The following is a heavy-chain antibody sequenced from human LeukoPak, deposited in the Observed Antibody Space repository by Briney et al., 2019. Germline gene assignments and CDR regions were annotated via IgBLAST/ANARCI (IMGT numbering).Heavy chain of an antibody. J-gene: IGHJ4*02. V-gene: IGHV3-21*01. Sequence: GGSLRLSCAASGFTFSSYSMNWVRQAPGKGLEWVSSISSSSSYIYYADSVKGRFTISRDNAKNSLYLQMNSLRAEDTAVYYCARGLQLWQIDYWGQGTLVTVSS. CDR1: GFTFSSYS. CDR2: ISSSSSYI. D-gene: IGHD5-18*01. CDR3: ARGLQLWQIDY.